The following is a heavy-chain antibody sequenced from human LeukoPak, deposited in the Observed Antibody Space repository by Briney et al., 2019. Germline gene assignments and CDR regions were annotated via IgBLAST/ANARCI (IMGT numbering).Heavy chain of an antibody. CDR1: GFTFSSYE. CDR2: ISSNGSTI. Sequence: GGSLRLSCAASGFTFSSYEMNWVRQAPGKGLEWVSYISSNGSTIYYADSVKGRFTISRDNAKCSLYLQMNSLRAEDTAVYYCAKSKRGYSYGYYFDDWGQGTLVTVSS. J-gene: IGHJ4*02. V-gene: IGHV3-48*03. CDR3: AKSKRGYSYGYYFDD. D-gene: IGHD5-18*01.